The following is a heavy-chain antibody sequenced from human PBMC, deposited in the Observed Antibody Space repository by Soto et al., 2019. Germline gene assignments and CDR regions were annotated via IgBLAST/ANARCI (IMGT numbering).Heavy chain of an antibody. Sequence: PRGSLKNSRKGSGYSFSSYLVRWGRQMPGKGLEWMGIIYPGDSDTRYSPSFQGQVTISADKSISTAYLQWSSLKASDTAMYYCARQKTYSTKPTAPDYWGQGTLVTVSS. J-gene: IGHJ4*02. CDR2: IYPGDSDT. V-gene: IGHV5-51*01. D-gene: IGHD5-18*01. CDR1: GYSFSSYL. CDR3: ARQKTYSTKPTAPDY.